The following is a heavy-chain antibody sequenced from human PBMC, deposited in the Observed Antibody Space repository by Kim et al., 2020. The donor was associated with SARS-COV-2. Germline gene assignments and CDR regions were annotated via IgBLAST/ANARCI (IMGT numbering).Heavy chain of an antibody. Sequence: GGSLRLSCAASGFTFSSYGMHWVRQAPGKGLEWVAVISYDGSNKYYADSVKGRFTISRDNSKNTLYLQMNSLRAEDTAVYYCARSGRYYYGSGSYHVGVGFDYWGQGTLVTVSS. CDR3: ARSGRYYYGSGSYHVGVGFDY. V-gene: IGHV3-33*05. CDR2: ISYDGSNK. D-gene: IGHD3-10*01. CDR1: GFTFSSYG. J-gene: IGHJ4*02.